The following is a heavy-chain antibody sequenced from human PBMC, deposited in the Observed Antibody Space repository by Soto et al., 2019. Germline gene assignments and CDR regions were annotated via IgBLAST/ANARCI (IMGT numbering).Heavy chain of an antibody. CDR2: INHSGST. J-gene: IGHJ4*02. CDR3: ASGDYYFDY. CDR1: GGSFSGYY. Sequence: SETLSLTCAVYGGSFSGYYWSWIRQPPGEGLEWIGEINHSGSTNYNPSLKSRVTISVDTSKNQFSLKLSSVTAADTAVYYCASGDYYFDYWGQGTLVTVSS. V-gene: IGHV4-34*01.